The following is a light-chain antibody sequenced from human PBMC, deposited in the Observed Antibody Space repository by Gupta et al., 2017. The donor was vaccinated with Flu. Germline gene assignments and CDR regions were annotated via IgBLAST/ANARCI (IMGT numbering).Light chain of an antibody. CDR1: QSISSW. V-gene: IGKV1-5*03. CDR3: HQYRTYRWT. Sequence: DIQMTQSPSTLSASIGDRVTVTCRASQSISSWLAWYQQKPGRAPKLLIYKASSLDSGVPSRFSGSGSGTEFTLTISSLQPDDFATYYCHQYRTYRWTFGQGTTVEIK. J-gene: IGKJ1*01. CDR2: KAS.